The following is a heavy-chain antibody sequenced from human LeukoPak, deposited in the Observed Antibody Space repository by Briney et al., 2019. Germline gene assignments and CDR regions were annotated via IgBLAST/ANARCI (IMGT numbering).Heavy chain of an antibody. J-gene: IGHJ4*02. V-gene: IGHV3-23*01. CDR3: AKASGYSSNTGYY. Sequence: GRSLRLSCAASGFTFSSYAMSWVRQAPGKGLEWVSGISGSGGNTYYADSVKGRFSISRDNSKNTLYLQMNSLRAEDTAVYYCAKASGYSSNTGYYWGQGTLVTVSS. CDR1: GFTFSSYA. CDR2: ISGSGGNT. D-gene: IGHD6-13*01.